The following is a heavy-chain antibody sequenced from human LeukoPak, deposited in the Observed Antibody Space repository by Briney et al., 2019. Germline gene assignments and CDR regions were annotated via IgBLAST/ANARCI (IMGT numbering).Heavy chain of an antibody. Sequence: AISSNGGSTYYANSVKGRFTISRDNSKNTLYLQMGSLRTEDMAVYYCARVGSGGNLYYMDVWGKGTTVTVSS. CDR2: ISSNGGST. CDR3: ARVGSGGNLYYMDV. V-gene: IGHV3-64*01. D-gene: IGHD4-23*01. J-gene: IGHJ6*03.